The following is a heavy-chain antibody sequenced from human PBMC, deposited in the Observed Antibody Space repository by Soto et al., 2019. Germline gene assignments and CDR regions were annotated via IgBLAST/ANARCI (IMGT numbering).Heavy chain of an antibody. CDR2: IYYSGST. CDR1: GVSVSGGNYY. CDR3: ARDRESALDQYYSDY. D-gene: IGHD1-26*01. V-gene: IGHV4-61*01. J-gene: IGHJ4*02. Sequence: QVQLQESGPGLVKPSETLSLTCTVSGVSVSGGNYYWNWIRQPPGKGLEWIGYIYYSGSTTYSPSLQSRVTISPDTSNDQYSLTLSSVTAAYTAVYYCARDRESALDQYYSDYWGQGTLVTVSS.